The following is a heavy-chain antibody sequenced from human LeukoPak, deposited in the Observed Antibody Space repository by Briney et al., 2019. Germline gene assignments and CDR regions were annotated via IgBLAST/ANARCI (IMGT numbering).Heavy chain of an antibody. Sequence: SETLSLTCTVSGGSISSSSYYWGWIRQPPGKGLEWIGSIYYSGSTYYNPSLKSRVTISVDTSKNQFSLKLSSVTAADTAVYYCARRRPYDILTGYQEFDYWGQGTLVTVSS. CDR2: IYYSGST. V-gene: IGHV4-39*01. CDR3: ARRRPYDILTGYQEFDY. J-gene: IGHJ4*02. D-gene: IGHD3-9*01. CDR1: GGSISSSSYY.